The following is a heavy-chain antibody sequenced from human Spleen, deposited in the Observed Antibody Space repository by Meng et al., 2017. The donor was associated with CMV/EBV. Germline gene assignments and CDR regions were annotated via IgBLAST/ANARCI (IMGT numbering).Heavy chain of an antibody. J-gene: IGHJ4*02. D-gene: IGHD1-1*01. CDR2: ISWNSGSI. CDR3: AKGPIVQLERPPTN. V-gene: IGHV3-9*01. CDR1: GFTFDDYA. Sequence: GGSLRLSCAASGFTFDDYAMHWVRQAPGKGLEWVSGISWNSGSIGYADSVKGRFTISRDNAKNSLYLQMNSLRAEDTAFYYCAKGPIVQLERPPTNWGQGTLVTVSS.